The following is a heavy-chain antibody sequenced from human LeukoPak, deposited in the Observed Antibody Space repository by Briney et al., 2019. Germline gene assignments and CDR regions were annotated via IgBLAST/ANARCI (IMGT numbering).Heavy chain of an antibody. CDR2: ISYDGSNK. CDR1: GFTFSSYA. V-gene: IGHV3-30*18. CDR3: AKDQSYYYASGSNYNWFDP. D-gene: IGHD3-10*01. J-gene: IGHJ5*02. Sequence: GGSLRLSCAASGFTFSSYAMSWVRQAPGKGLEWVAVISYDGSNKYYADSVQGRFTISRDNPRNTLFLQMNSLRHEDTAVYYCAKDQSYYYASGSNYNWFDPWGQGTLVTVSS.